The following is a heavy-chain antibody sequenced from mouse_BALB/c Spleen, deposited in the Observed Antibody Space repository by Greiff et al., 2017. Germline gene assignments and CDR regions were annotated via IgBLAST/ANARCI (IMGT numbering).Heavy chain of an antibody. V-gene: IGHV1-31*01. CDR2: INPYNGAT. CDR1: GYSFTGYY. D-gene: IGHD1-3*01. Sequence: EVQLQQSGPELVKPGASVKISCKASGYSFTGYYMHWVKQSHVKSLEWIGRINPYNGATSYNQNFKDKASLTVDKSSSTAYMELHSLTSEDSAVYYCAKEGYTVKDTMDDWGQGTSVTVSS. CDR3: AKEGYTVKDTMDD. J-gene: IGHJ4*01.